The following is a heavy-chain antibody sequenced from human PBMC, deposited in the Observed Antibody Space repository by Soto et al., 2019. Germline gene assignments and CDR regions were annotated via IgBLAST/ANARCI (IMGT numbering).Heavy chain of an antibody. J-gene: IGHJ6*02. D-gene: IGHD3-22*01. V-gene: IGHV1-58*01. CDR3: AAGRRAQYYYDSSGTPGHYYYGMDV. Sequence: SVKVSCKASGFTFTSSAVQWVRQARGQRLEWIGWIVVGSGNTNYAQKFQERVTITRDMSTSTAYMELSSLRSEDTAVYYCAAGRRAQYYYDSSGTPGHYYYGMDVWGQGTTVTVS. CDR1: GFTFTSSA. CDR2: IVVGSGNT.